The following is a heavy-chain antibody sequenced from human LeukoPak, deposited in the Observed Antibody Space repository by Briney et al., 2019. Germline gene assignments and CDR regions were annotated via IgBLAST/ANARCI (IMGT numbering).Heavy chain of an antibody. V-gene: IGHV4-59*01. CDR3: ARDRDYYGSSNGWFDA. Sequence: SETLSLTCTVSGGSISGYYWSWIRQPPGKGLDWIGYIYDSGSLNYNPSVKSRVTISVDTSKNQLSLKLTSVTAADTAVYYCARDRDYYGSSNGWFDAWGQGTLVTVSS. D-gene: IGHD3-10*01. J-gene: IGHJ5*02. CDR1: GGSISGYY. CDR2: IYDSGSL.